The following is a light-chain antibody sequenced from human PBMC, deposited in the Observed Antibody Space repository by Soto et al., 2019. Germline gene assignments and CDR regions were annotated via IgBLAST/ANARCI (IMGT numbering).Light chain of an antibody. CDR3: QHSANPVWP. V-gene: IGKV3-20*01. CDR2: GAS. Sequence: IVLTQSPGTRSSSPGERATLSCRASQSVSTNNLAWYQQRPGQAPRLLIYGASRRATGIPDRFSGSGSGTDFTLTISRLEPEDLALYYCQHSANPVWPFGQGTKVDIK. CDR1: QSVSTNN. J-gene: IGKJ1*01.